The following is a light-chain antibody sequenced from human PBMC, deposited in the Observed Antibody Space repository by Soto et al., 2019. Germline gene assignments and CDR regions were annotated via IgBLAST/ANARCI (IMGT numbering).Light chain of an antibody. CDR3: QQYDRFPYT. Sequence: DIQMTQSPSTLSASVGDTVTITCRASQSLSYCLAWYQQKPGQAPKLLIHKASTLESGVPSRFSGSGSGTVFTLTISSLQPDDFATFYCQQYDRFPYTFGQGTKLEIK. CDR1: QSLSYC. V-gene: IGKV1-5*03. CDR2: KAS. J-gene: IGKJ2*01.